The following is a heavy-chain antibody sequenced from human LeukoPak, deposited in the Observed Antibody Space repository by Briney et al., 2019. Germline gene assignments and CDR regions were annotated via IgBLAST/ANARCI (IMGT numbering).Heavy chain of an antibody. CDR1: GGSISSSSYY. J-gene: IGHJ3*02. Sequence: SETLSLTCTVSGGSISSSSYYWGWLRQPPGKGLEWIGSIYYSGYTYYNPSLKSRVTISVDTSKNQFSLKLSSVTAADTAVYYCARGPYSYDSSGAFDIWGQGTMVTVSS. CDR3: ARGPYSYDSSGAFDI. V-gene: IGHV4-39*01. CDR2: IYYSGYT. D-gene: IGHD3-22*01.